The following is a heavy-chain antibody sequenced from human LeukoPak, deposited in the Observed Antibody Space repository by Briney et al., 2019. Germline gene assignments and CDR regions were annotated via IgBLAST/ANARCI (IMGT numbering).Heavy chain of an antibody. J-gene: IGHJ5*02. CDR2: IYHSGST. Sequence: SETLSLTCTVSGYSISSGHYWGWIRQPPGKGLEWIGSIYHSGSTYYNPSLKSRVTISVDTSKNRFSLKLNSVTAADTAVYYCARDLAYYASGSYCGWFDPWGQGTLATVSS. D-gene: IGHD3-10*01. CDR3: ARDLAYYASGSYCGWFDP. V-gene: IGHV4-38-2*02. CDR1: GYSISSGHY.